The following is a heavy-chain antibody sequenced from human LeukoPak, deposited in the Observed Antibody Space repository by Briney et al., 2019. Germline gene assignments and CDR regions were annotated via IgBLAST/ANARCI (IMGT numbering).Heavy chain of an antibody. CDR3: TRRITIFGVVGIDY. V-gene: IGHV3-49*04. CDR1: GFTFSSYA. D-gene: IGHD3-3*01. CDR2: IRSKAYGGTT. Sequence: GGSLRLSCAASGFTFSSYAMSWVRQAPGKGLEWVGFIRSKAYGGTTEYAASVKGRFTISRDDSKSIAYLQMNSLKTEDTAVYYCTRRITIFGVVGIDYWGQGTLVTVSS. J-gene: IGHJ4*02.